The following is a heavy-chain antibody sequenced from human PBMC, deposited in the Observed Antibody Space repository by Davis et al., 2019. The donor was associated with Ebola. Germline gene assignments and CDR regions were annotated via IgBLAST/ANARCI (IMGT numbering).Heavy chain of an antibody. CDR2: ISSSSSTI. J-gene: IGHJ4*02. D-gene: IGHD4-17*01. V-gene: IGHV3-48*01. CDR1: GFTFSSYS. CDR3: VRDLMTTVTNYFGY. Sequence: PGGSLRLSCAASGFTFSSYSMNWVRQAPGKGLEWVSYISSSSSTIYYADSVKGRFTISRDNSKNTLYLQMNSLRAEDTAVYYCVRDLMTTVTNYFGYWGRGTLVTVSS.